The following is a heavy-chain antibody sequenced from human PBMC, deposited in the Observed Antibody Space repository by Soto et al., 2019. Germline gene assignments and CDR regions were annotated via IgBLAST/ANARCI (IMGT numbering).Heavy chain of an antibody. CDR2: ISAYNGNT. D-gene: IGHD2-8*01. CDR3: ARDKEGGNIVLMVMGY. V-gene: IGHV1-18*01. Sequence: QVQLVQSGAEVKKPGASVKVSCKASGYTFTSYGISWVRPAPGQGLEWMGWISAYNGNTNYAQKLQGRVTMNTDTSTSTAYMELRSLISDDTAVYYCARDKEGGNIVLMVMGYWGQGTLVTVSS. J-gene: IGHJ4*02. CDR1: GYTFTSYG.